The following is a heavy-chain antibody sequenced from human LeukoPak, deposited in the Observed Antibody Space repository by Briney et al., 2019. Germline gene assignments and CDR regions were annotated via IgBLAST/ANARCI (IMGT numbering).Heavy chain of an antibody. CDR1: GFTFSSYA. CDR3: AIRSGYDLDY. V-gene: IGHV3-66*01. Sequence: GGSLRLSCAASGFTFSSYAMHWVRQAPGKGLEWVSVIYSGGSTYYADSVKGRFTISRDNSKNTLYLQMNSLRAEDTAVYYCAIRSGYDLDYWGQGTLVTVSS. CDR2: IYSGGST. J-gene: IGHJ4*02. D-gene: IGHD5-12*01.